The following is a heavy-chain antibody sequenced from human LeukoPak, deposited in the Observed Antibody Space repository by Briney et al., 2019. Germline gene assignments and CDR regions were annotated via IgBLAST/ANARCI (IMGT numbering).Heavy chain of an antibody. CDR3: AREIVSYDYYYYMDV. V-gene: IGHV4-34*01. CDR2: INHSGST. J-gene: IGHJ6*03. CDR1: GGSFSGYY. D-gene: IGHD2-15*01. Sequence: PSETLSLTCAVYGGSFSGYYWSWIRQPPGKGLEWIGEINHSGSTNYNPSLKSRVTISVDTSKNQFSLKLSSVTAADTAVYYCAREIVSYDYYYYMDVWGKGTTVTISS.